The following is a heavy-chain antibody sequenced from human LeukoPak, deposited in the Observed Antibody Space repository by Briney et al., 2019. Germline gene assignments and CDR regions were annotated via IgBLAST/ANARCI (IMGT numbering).Heavy chain of an antibody. J-gene: IGHJ4*02. V-gene: IGHV3-23*01. CDR2: ISHSGGGT. CDR3: AKDREYYDSCDYSG. CDR1: GFTFTDYA. D-gene: IGHD3-22*01. Sequence: PGGSLRLSCAASGFTFTDYAMSWVRQAPEKGLEWVSTISHSGGGTYYAESVKGRFTISRDNSKNTVYLQMNSLRAEDTAVYYCAKDREYYDSCDYSGWGQGTLVTVAS.